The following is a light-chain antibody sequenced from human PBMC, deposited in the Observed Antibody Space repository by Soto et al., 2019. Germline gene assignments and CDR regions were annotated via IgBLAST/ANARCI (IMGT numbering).Light chain of an antibody. CDR3: QQYNTYPLT. CDR1: QSISTW. CDR2: KAS. Sequence: DIQMTQSPSTLSASVGDSVTITCRASQSISTWLAWDQQKPGKAPKLIIYKASSLEGGVPSRFGGSGSGTLFNITISSLHPDDFATYYCQQYNTYPLTFGGGTTVDIK. J-gene: IGKJ4*01. V-gene: IGKV1-5*03.